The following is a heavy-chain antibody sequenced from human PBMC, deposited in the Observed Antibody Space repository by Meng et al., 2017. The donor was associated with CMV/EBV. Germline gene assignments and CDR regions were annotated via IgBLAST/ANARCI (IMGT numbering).Heavy chain of an antibody. Sequence: GESLKISCAASGFTFSSYAMHWVRQAPGKGLEWVAVTSYDGSNKYYADSVKGRFTISRDNSKNTLYLQMNSLRAEDTAVYYCAREHTAMVTWGLLDYWGQGTLVTVSS. D-gene: IGHD5-18*01. CDR3: AREHTAMVTWGLLDY. J-gene: IGHJ4*02. CDR2: TSYDGSNK. V-gene: IGHV3-30-3*01. CDR1: GFTFSSYA.